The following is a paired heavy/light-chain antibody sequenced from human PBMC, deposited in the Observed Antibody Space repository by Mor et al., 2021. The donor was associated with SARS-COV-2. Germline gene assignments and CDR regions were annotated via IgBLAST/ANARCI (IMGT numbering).Light chain of an antibody. J-gene: IGKJ2*01. CDR2: TAS. CDR1: QSISSY. Sequence: DIQVTQSPSSLSASVGDRVTINCRASQSISSYLNWYQQKPGKAPKLLISTASSLQSGVPSRFSGSGSGAAFTLTITSLQPQDFATYYCQQTYSPPLTFGQGTKLEIK. CDR3: QQTYSPPLT. V-gene: IGKV1-39*01.
Heavy chain of an antibody. Sequence: EVQLVESGGGLVKPGRSLRLSCTASGFTFGDYAMSWFRQAPGKGLEWVGFIRSKAYGGTTEYAASVKGRFTISRDDSKSIAYLQMNSLKTEDTAVYYCTRDRWIAAAGTPTDYWGQGTLVTVSS. CDR3: TRDRWIAAAGTPTDY. J-gene: IGHJ4*02. D-gene: IGHD6-13*01. CDR1: GFTFGDYA. V-gene: IGHV3-49*05. CDR2: IRSKAYGGTT.